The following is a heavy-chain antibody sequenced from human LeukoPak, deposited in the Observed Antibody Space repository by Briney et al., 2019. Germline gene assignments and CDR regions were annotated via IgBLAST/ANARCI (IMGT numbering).Heavy chain of an antibody. J-gene: IGHJ4*02. Sequence: PGGSLRLFCAASGFTFSTYAMNWVRQAPGKGLELVSGISGSGGTTYYADSVQGRFTISRDNSKNTVFLQMNSLRAEDTAASYCARGDAVTAIFPLDYWGQGTLVNVSS. CDR3: ARGDAVTAIFPLDY. CDR1: GFTFSTYA. CDR2: ISGSGGTT. D-gene: IGHD2-21*02. V-gene: IGHV3-23*01.